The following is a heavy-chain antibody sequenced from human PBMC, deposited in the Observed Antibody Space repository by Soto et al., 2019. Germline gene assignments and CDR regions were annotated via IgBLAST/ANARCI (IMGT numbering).Heavy chain of an antibody. Sequence: HPGGSLRLSCAASGFTFSNYWMSWVRQASGKGLEWVANISPNGRDERYVDSARGRVTISRDNANNVLYLQMNSLRDDDSAVYFCARIPCIAGSCFYDSWGQGTLVTVSS. CDR1: GFTFSNYW. CDR2: ISPNGRDE. D-gene: IGHD2-15*01. V-gene: IGHV3-7*03. CDR3: ARIPCIAGSCFYDS. J-gene: IGHJ4*02.